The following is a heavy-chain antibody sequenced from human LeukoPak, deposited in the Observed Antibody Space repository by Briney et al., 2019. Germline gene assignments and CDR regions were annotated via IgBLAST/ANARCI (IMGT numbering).Heavy chain of an antibody. V-gene: IGHV3-23*01. CDR2: IRGSDSST. D-gene: IGHD4-23*01. Sequence: GGSLRLSCAASGFPSSTYAMSWIRQAPGKGLEWVSSIRGSDSSTYYADSVKGRFAISRDNSKNTLYLQMNSLRAEDTAVYYCAKDVYGDYGGLDYWGQGTLVTVSS. J-gene: IGHJ4*02. CDR3: AKDVYGDYGGLDY. CDR1: GFPSSTYA.